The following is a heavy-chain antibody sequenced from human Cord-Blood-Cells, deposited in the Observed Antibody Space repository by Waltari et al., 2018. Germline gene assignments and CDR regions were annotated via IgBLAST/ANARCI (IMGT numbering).Heavy chain of an antibody. CDR1: GGSFSGYY. V-gene: IGHV4-34*01. D-gene: IGHD2-2*01. J-gene: IGHJ4*02. CDR2: INPSGST. Sequence: QVQLQQWGAGLLKPSETLSLTCAVYGGSFSGYYWSWIRQPPGKGLEWIGEINPSGSTNYNPSLKSRVTISVDTSKNQFSLKLSSVTAADTAVYYCARSAAMGVFDYWGQGTLVTVSS. CDR3: ARSAAMGVFDY.